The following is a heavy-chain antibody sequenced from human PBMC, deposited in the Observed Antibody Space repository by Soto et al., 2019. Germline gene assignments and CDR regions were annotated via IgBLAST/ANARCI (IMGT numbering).Heavy chain of an antibody. D-gene: IGHD3-22*01. J-gene: IGHJ4*02. V-gene: IGHV3-23*01. Sequence: PGGSLRLSCAASGFTFSSYAMSCVRQAPGKGLEWVSAISGSGGSTYYADSVKGRFTISRDNSKNTLYLQMNSLRAEDTAVYYCAKSPNYYDSSGYYVDWGQGTLVTVSS. CDR2: ISGSGGST. CDR3: AKSPNYYDSSGYYVD. CDR1: GFTFSSYA.